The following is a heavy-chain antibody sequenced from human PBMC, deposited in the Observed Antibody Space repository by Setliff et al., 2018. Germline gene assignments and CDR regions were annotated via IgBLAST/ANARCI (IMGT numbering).Heavy chain of an antibody. CDR3: ARGGYSYGYVGYYYYMDV. J-gene: IGHJ6*03. CDR1: GSSITSSNW. V-gene: IGHV4-4*02. CDR2: IFHSGST. D-gene: IGHD5-18*01. Sequence: PSETLSLTCAVSGSSITSSNWWSWVRQPPGKGLEWIGQIFHSGSTHYNPSLKSRVTISVDTSKNQFSLKLSSVTAADTAVYYCARGGYSYGYVGYYYYMDVWGKGTTVTVSS.